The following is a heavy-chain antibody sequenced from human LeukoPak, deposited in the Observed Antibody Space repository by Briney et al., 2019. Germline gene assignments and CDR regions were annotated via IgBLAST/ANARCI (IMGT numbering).Heavy chain of an antibody. Sequence: SETLSLTCTVSGGSISNYYWSWIRQPAGKGLEWIGRINSSGGTNYNPSLKSRVTMSVDTSENQFSLNLSSVTAADTAVYYCAREGRSSTSGYWGQGTLVSVSS. V-gene: IGHV4-4*07. CDR2: INSSGGT. D-gene: IGHD2-2*01. CDR3: AREGRSSTSGY. J-gene: IGHJ4*02. CDR1: GGSISNYY.